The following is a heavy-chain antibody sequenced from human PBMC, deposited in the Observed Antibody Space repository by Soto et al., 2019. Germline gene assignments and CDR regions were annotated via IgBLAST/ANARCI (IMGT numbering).Heavy chain of an antibody. CDR2: INHSGST. CDR3: ARGSAHYYDSSGPARTDYFDY. J-gene: IGHJ4*02. V-gene: IGHV4-34*01. Sequence: SETLSLTCAVYGVSFSGYYWSWIRKPPRQGLEWIGEINHSGSTNYNPSLKSRVTISVDTSKNQFSLKLSSVTAADTAVYYCARGSAHYYDSSGPARTDYFDYWGQGTLVTVS. D-gene: IGHD3-22*01. CDR1: GVSFSGYY.